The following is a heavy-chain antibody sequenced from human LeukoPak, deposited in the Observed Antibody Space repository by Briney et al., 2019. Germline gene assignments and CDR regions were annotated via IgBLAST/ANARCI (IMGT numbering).Heavy chain of an antibody. CDR2: ISSNGGGT. Sequence: GGSLRLSCAASGFTFSSYAMYWVRQAPGKGLEYVSAISSNGGGTYYGSSVKGRFTISRDNSKNTLYLQMGSLRAEDMAVYYCARVQWSTFDYWGQGTLVTVSS. CDR1: GFTFSSYA. D-gene: IGHD6-19*01. V-gene: IGHV3-64*01. J-gene: IGHJ4*02. CDR3: ARVQWSTFDY.